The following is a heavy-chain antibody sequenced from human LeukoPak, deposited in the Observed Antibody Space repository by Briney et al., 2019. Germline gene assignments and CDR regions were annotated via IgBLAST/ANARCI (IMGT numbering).Heavy chain of an antibody. V-gene: IGHV3-23*01. J-gene: IGHJ4*02. CDR3: ARKLWHRNDC. Sequence: GGSLRLSCAASGFTFNNYAMNWVRQAPGKGLEWVSVISGSGGTTYYADSVKGRFTISRDSSKNTLYLQMNSLRAEDTALYYCARKLWHRNDCWGQGTLVTVSS. CDR2: ISGSGGTT. CDR1: GFTFNNYA. D-gene: IGHD3-16*01.